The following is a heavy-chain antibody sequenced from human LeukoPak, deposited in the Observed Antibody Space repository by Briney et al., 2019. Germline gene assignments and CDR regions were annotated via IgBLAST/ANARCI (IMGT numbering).Heavy chain of an antibody. V-gene: IGHV1-69*04. CDR1: GYTFTSYA. CDR2: IIPILGIA. J-gene: IGHJ4*02. Sequence: SVKVSCKASGYTFTSYAISWVRQAPGQGLEWMVRIIPILGIANYAQKFQGRVTITADKSTSTAYMELSSLRSEDTAVYYCARIRSGSSKSYDYWGQGTLVTVSS. CDR3: ARIRSGSSKSYDY. D-gene: IGHD3-10*01.